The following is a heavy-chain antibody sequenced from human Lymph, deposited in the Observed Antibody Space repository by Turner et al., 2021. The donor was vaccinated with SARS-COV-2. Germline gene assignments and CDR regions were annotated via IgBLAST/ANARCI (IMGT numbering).Heavy chain of an antibody. D-gene: IGHD2-21*02. CDR1: GGSMKSNY. J-gene: IGHJ5*02. V-gene: IGHV4-59*01. Sequence: LLLVSGPTLVKPLELLLLTCTVSGGSMKSNYWSWIRQHPGKRLEWIGYIDYRGSTNYNPTLKSRVTISVDTSKNQVSLKLTSVTAADTAIYYCARETVNNWVDPWGQGILGTVSS. CDR2: IDYRGST. CDR3: ARETVNNWVDP.